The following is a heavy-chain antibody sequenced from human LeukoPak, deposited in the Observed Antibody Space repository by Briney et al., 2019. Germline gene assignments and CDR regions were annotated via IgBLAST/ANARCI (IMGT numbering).Heavy chain of an antibody. CDR1: GGSFSGYY. V-gene: IGHV4-34*01. D-gene: IGHD5-24*01. CDR3: ARRSSKRFNWYFDL. Sequence: SDTLSLTCAVYGGSFSGYYWSWIRQPPGKGLEWIGEINHSGSTNYNPSLKSRVTISVDTSKNRFSLKLSSVTAADTAVYYCARRSSKRFNWYFDLWGRGTLVTVSS. CDR2: INHSGST. J-gene: IGHJ2*01.